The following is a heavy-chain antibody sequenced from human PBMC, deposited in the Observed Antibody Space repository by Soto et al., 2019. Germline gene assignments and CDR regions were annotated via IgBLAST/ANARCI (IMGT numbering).Heavy chain of an antibody. CDR1: GFTFSSYA. J-gene: IGHJ4*02. V-gene: IGHV3-23*01. D-gene: IGHD3-22*01. Sequence: PGGSLRLSCAASGFTFSSYAMSWVRQAPGRGLEWVSAISGSGGSTYYADSVKGRFTISRDNSKNTLYLQMNSLRVEDTAVYYCAKGYDSSGYLYYFDYWGQGTLVTVSS. CDR3: AKGYDSSGYLYYFDY. CDR2: ISGSGGST.